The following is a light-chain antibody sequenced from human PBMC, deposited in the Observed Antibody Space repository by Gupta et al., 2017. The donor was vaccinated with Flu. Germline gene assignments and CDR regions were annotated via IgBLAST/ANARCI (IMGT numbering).Light chain of an antibody. CDR1: QDIRND. Sequence: AIQMTPSPSSLSASVGDRVNITCRASQDIRNDLGWYQQKAGKAPKLLIYAASTLQTGVPSRFSGSGSGTDFTLTISSLQPDDIATYYCLQDHNYPFTFGLGTKVDTK. CDR2: AAS. CDR3: LQDHNYPFT. V-gene: IGKV1-6*01. J-gene: IGKJ3*01.